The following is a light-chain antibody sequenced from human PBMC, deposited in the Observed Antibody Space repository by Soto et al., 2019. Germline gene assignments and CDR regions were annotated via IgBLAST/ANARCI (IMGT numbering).Light chain of an antibody. J-gene: IGKJ1*01. V-gene: IGKV1-39*01. CDR2: AAS. CDR3: QQSYSTLST. Sequence: DIQMTQSPSSLTASVGDRVTITCRASQSISIYLNWYQQKPGKAPKLLIYAASSLQSGVPSRFSGSGSGTDFTLTISSLQPEDFATYYCQQSYSTLSTFGQGTKVEIK. CDR1: QSISIY.